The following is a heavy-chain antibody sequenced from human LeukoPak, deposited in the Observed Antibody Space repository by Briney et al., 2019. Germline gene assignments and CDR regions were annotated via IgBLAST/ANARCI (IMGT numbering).Heavy chain of an antibody. CDR2: IYYSGST. D-gene: IGHD3-22*01. Sequence: SETLSLTCTVSGGSISSYYWSWIRQPPGKGLEWIGYIYYSGSTNYNPSLKSRVTISVDTSKNQFSLKLSSVTAADTAVYYCARHFSSLYYYDSSAWGQGTLVTVSS. J-gene: IGHJ5*02. CDR3: ARHFSSLYYYDSSA. CDR1: GGSISSYY. V-gene: IGHV4-59*08.